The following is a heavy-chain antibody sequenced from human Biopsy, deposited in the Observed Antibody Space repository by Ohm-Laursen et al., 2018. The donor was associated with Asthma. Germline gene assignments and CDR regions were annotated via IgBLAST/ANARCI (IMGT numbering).Heavy chain of an antibody. CDR3: AKDHVAGRSYYFDY. CDR1: GFNFHNYG. J-gene: IGHJ4*02. V-gene: IGHV3-30*18. D-gene: IGHD6-13*01. Sequence: SLRLSCAAPGFNFHNYGMNWVRRAPGKGLEWVAQILFDGRKINYPDSVKGRFTISRDNSKNMVYLQMNSLRPEDTAVYYCAKDHVAGRSYYFDYWGQGSLVSVSS. CDR2: ILFDGRKI.